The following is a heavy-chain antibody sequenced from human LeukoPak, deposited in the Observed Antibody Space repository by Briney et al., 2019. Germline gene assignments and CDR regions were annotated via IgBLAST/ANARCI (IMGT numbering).Heavy chain of an antibody. D-gene: IGHD4-23*01. J-gene: IGHJ2*01. CDR1: GGSISSGDYY. CDR3: ARLTTVVTPFPVDWYFDL. V-gene: IGHV4-30-4*08. CDR2: IYYSGST. Sequence: SETLSLTCTVSGGSISSGDYYWSWIRQPPGKGLEWIGYIYYSGSTYYNPSLKSRVTISVDTSKNQFSLKLSSVTAADTAVYYCARLTTVVTPFPVDWYFDLWGRGTLVTVSS.